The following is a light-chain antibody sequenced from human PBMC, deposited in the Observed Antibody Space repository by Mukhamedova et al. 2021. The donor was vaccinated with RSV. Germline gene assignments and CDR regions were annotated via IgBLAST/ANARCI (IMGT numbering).Light chain of an antibody. V-gene: IGKV3D-15*01. CDR2: GAS. CDR1: QSVSTN. J-gene: IGKJ4*01. CDR3: QQYNKWPPLT. Sequence: GERVTLSCRASQSVSTNLAWYQHRPGQAPRLLIYGASTRATGVPDRFSGSGSGTEFTLSISSLQSEDVADYYCQQYNKWPPLTFGG.